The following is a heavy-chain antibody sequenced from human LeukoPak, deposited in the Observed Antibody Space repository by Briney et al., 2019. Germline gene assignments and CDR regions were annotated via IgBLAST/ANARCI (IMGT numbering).Heavy chain of an antibody. CDR1: GDTFSNFA. CDR3: ATARPPLFGTLDS. CDR2: IIPSFGTP. Sequence: SVKVSCKAPGDTFSNFAINWVRQAPGQRLEWMGRIIPSFGTPNDAEKFQDRVTITADESTTTAYMELSSLTSEDTAVYYCATARPPLFGTLDSWGQGTPVTVSS. V-gene: IGHV1-69*13. J-gene: IGHJ4*02. D-gene: IGHD1-14*01.